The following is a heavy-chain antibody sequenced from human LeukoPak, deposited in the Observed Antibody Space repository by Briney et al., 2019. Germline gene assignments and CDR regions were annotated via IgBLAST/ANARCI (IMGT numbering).Heavy chain of an antibody. J-gene: IGHJ3*02. CDR1: GFNLSSYS. V-gene: IGHV3-48*01. CDR2: ISSGSSSI. CDR3: AKSDAFDI. Sequence: GGSLRLSCAASGFNLSSYSMSWVRQAPGKGLEWVSYISSGSSSIYYADSVKGRFTISRDNAKSSLYLQMNSLRAEDTAVYYCAKSDAFDIWGQGTMVTVSS.